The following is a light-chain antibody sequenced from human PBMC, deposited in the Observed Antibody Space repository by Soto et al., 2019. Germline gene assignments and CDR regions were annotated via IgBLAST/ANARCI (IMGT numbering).Light chain of an antibody. J-gene: IGKJ4*01. CDR2: EAT. CDR3: MQSVQVPPT. V-gene: IGKV2D-29*01. Sequence: DVVMTQTPPSLSVTPGQPASMSCKSSQSLMHSEGKVCLHWYLKRPGQPPQLLIYEATNRYSGGQDKFGGSGSGADFTLKISRVEAEDVGIYYCMQSVQVPPTFGGGTKVEIK. CDR1: QSLMHSEGKVC.